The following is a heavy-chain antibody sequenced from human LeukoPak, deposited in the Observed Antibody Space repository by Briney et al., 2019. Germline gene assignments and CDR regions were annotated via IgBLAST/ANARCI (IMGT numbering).Heavy chain of an antibody. D-gene: IGHD6-19*01. CDR1: GGSISSYY. CDR3: AKAAIAVARTGGWLDP. CDR2: MYYGGNT. V-gene: IGHV4-59*01. Sequence: PSETLSLTCTVSGGSISSYYWSWIRQTPGKGLEWIGYMYYGGNTNYNPSLKSRVSISVDASKNQLSLRLNSVTAADTAVYYCAKAAIAVARTGGWLDPWGQGTLVNVSS. J-gene: IGHJ5*02.